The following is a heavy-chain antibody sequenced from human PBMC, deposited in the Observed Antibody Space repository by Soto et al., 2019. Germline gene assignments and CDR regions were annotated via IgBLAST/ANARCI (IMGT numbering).Heavy chain of an antibody. CDR2: ISSGSAYI. CDR3: ARDQGGSYDSWFDP. V-gene: IGHV3-21*06. J-gene: IGHJ5*02. D-gene: IGHD1-26*01. CDR1: SFSMYS. Sequence: EVQVVESWGGLVKPGGALRLACTFSFSMYSRNWVRQAPGKGLEWVASISSGSAYIKYAESVKGRFTISRDNAKNSLHLQMNSLRAEDTAIYHCARDQGGSYDSWFDPSGQGTLVTVSS.